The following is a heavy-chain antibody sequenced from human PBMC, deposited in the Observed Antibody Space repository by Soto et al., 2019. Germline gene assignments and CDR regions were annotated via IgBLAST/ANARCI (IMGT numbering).Heavy chain of an antibody. D-gene: IGHD1-26*01. J-gene: IGHJ5*02. V-gene: IGHV3-48*02. Sequence: HPGGSLRLSCAASGFTFSSYSMNWVRQAPGKGLEWVSYISSSSSTIYYADSVKGRFTISRDNAKNSLYLQMNSLRDEDTAVYYCARIVGGYRSRESYNWFDPWGQGTLVTVSS. CDR1: GFTFSSYS. CDR2: ISSSSSTI. CDR3: ARIVGGYRSRESYNWFDP.